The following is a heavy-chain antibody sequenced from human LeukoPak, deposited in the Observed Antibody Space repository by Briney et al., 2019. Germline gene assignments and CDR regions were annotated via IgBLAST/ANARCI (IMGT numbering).Heavy chain of an antibody. Sequence: GGSLRLSCAASGFTFSSYGMHWVRQAPGKGLEWVAFIRYDGSNKYYADSVKGRFTISRDNSKNTLYLQMNSLRAEDTALYHCARGLGIPYYFDYWGQGTLVTVSS. V-gene: IGHV3-30*02. CDR1: GFTFSSYG. CDR3: ARGLGIPYYFDY. D-gene: IGHD7-27*01. J-gene: IGHJ4*02. CDR2: IRYDGSNK.